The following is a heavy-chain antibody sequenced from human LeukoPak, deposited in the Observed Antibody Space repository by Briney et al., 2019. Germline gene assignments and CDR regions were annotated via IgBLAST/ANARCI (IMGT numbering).Heavy chain of an antibody. V-gene: IGHV3-11*01. Sequence: GGSLTLSCAASGFDFSDYYMAWFRQAPGKGPEWVSSISRNDETINYTAPLKDRFTITRDNAKNSLYPQIDRRSIEAKAVYFCARFLGFRGGGTHFFDYWGQGTPVTVPS. CDR1: GFDFSDYY. D-gene: IGHD1-1*01. CDR2: ISRNDETI. CDR3: ARFLGFRGGGTHFFDY. J-gene: IGHJ4*02.